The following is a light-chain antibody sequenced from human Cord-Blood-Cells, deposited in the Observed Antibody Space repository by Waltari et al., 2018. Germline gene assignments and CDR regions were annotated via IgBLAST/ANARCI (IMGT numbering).Light chain of an antibody. CDR2: GAS. V-gene: IGKV3-15*01. J-gene: IGKJ1*01. Sequence: EIVMTQSPATLSVSPGERATISCRASQSVSSNLAWYQQKPGQAPSLLIYGASTRATGIPARFSGSGSGTEFTLTISSLQSEYFAVYYCQQYNNWWTFGQGTKVEIK. CDR1: QSVSSN. CDR3: QQYNNWWT.